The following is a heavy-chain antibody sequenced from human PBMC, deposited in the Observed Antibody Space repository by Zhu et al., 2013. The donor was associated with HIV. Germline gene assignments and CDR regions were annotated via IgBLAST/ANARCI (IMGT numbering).Heavy chain of an antibody. CDR1: GGSVSSASYY. Sequence: QVQLQESGPGLVKPSETLSLICNVSGGSVSSASYYWSWIWQSPGKGLEWIGYLYYIGIANYNPSLKGRVTISLDTTRNHVSLNLNSLTPADTAVYYCARGSGSGSFYNGFLLPLPKTWGQGTLVTVSS. D-gene: IGHD3-10*01. V-gene: IGHV4-61*03. CDR3: ARGSGSGSFYNGFLLPLPKT. J-gene: IGHJ1*01. CDR2: LYYIGIA.